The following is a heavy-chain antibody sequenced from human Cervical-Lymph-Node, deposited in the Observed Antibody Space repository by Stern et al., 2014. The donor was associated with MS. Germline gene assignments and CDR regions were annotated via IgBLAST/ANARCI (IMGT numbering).Heavy chain of an antibody. Sequence: VQLVQSGGGLVKPGGSLRLSCAASGFTFSTYSINWVRQAPGKGLEWVSSISSSSTYIYYADSVKGQFTISRDNAKNSLYLQMNSLRAEDTAVYYCARRYSSGWYFDYWGQGTLVTVSS. CDR3: ARRYSSGWYFDY. J-gene: IGHJ4*02. D-gene: IGHD6-19*01. CDR1: GFTFSTYS. CDR2: ISSSSTYI. V-gene: IGHV3-21*01.